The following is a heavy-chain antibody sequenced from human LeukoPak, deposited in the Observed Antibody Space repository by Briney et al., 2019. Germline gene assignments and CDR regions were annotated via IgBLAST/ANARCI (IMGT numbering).Heavy chain of an antibody. J-gene: IGHJ6*03. CDR3: ARVDRHHFYMDV. Sequence: GASVKVSYKASGDTFNNYIITWVRQAPGQGLEWMGGVMPLFNTPNYAQKFQGRITIITDASTHTSYMELRSLRSEDTAVYSCARVDRHHFYMDVWGKGTTVTVSS. D-gene: IGHD1-14*01. V-gene: IGHV1-69*05. CDR1: GDTFNNYI. CDR2: VMPLFNTP.